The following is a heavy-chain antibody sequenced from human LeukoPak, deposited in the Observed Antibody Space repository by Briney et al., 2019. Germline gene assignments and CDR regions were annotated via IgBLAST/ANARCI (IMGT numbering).Heavy chain of an antibody. J-gene: IGHJ4*02. Sequence: PGGSLRLSCAASGFTFSSYGMHWVRQAPGKGLEWVAFIRYDGSNKYYADSVKGRFTISRDNSKNTLYLQMNSLRAEDTALYYCAKWREGTMVYFDYWGQGTLVTVSS. CDR1: GFTFSSYG. D-gene: IGHD3-10*01. CDR2: IRYDGSNK. CDR3: AKWREGTMVYFDY. V-gene: IGHV3-30*02.